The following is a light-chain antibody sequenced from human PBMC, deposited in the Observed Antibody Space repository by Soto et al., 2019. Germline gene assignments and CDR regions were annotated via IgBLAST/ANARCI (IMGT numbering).Light chain of an antibody. CDR1: QSVSSY. J-gene: IGKJ2*01. V-gene: IGKV3-11*01. Sequence: EIVLTQSPATLSLSPGERATLSCRASQSVSSYLAWYQQKPGQAPRLLIYDASNRATGIPARFSGSGSGTDFTLTISSLEPEDFAVYYCQQRSNWQYTFGQGTTLEIK. CDR2: DAS. CDR3: QQRSNWQYT.